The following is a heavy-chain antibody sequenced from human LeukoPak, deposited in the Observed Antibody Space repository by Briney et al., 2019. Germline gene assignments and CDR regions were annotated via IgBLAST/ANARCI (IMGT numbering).Heavy chain of an antibody. Sequence: SETLSLTCTVSGGSISRSSYYWGWIRQPPGKGLEWIGSMYYSGSTYYNPSLKSRVIISVDTSKNQFSLKLSSVTAADTAVYYCARAGGFTILRGAGNNWFDPWGQGTLVTVSS. J-gene: IGHJ5*02. V-gene: IGHV4-39*07. CDR3: ARAGGFTILRGAGNNWFDP. CDR1: GGSISRSSYY. D-gene: IGHD3-10*01. CDR2: MYYSGST.